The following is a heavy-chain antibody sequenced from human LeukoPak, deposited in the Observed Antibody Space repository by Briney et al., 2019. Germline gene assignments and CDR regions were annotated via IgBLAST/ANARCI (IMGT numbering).Heavy chain of an antibody. D-gene: IGHD3-22*01. Sequence: GASVKVPCKASGYTFTSYGISWVRQAPGQGLEWMGWISAYNGSTNYAQKLQGRVTMTTDTSTSTAYMKLRSLRSDDTAVYYCARDSIEYYYDSSGPPDFDYWGQGTLVTVSS. CDR2: ISAYNGST. V-gene: IGHV1-18*01. CDR3: ARDSIEYYYDSSGPPDFDY. J-gene: IGHJ4*02. CDR1: GYTFTSYG.